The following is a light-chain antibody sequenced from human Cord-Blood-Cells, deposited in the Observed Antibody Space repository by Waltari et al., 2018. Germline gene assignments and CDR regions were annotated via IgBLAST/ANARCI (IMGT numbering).Light chain of an antibody. CDR1: SSNIGSNY. CDR2: MNN. J-gene: IGLJ3*02. CDR3: AAWDDSLSGPWV. V-gene: IGLV1-47*01. Sequence: QSVLTQPPSASGTPGQRVTIPCSGSSSNIGSNYVYWYQQLPGTAPKLLSYMNNERPSGVPDRFSGSKSGTSASLAISGLRSEDEADYYCAAWDDSLSGPWVFGGGTKLTVL.